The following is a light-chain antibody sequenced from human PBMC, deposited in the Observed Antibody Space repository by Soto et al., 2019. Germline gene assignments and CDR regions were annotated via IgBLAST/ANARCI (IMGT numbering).Light chain of an antibody. J-gene: IGKJ3*01. CDR3: QQRSNWPPVFT. Sequence: EIVLTQSPATLSLSPGERATLSCRASQSVSSYLAWYQQKPGQAPRLLIYDASNRATGIPARFSGSGSGTDFTLTISSLGPEDFAVYYCQQRSNWPPVFTFGLGP. CDR2: DAS. V-gene: IGKV3-11*01. CDR1: QSVSSY.